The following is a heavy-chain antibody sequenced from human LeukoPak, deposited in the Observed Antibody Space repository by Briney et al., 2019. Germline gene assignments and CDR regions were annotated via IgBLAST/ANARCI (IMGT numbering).Heavy chain of an antibody. V-gene: IGHV1-2*06. D-gene: IGHD6-19*01. CDR3: ARAPFLSSAWLVKRGGDYFDY. J-gene: IGHJ4*02. CDR1: GYTFTGYY. CDR2: INPNSGGT. Sequence: ASVKVSCKASGYTFTGYYMQWVRQAPGQGLEWMGRINPNSGGTNYAQKFQGRVTMTRDTSISTAYMELSRLRSDDTAVYYCARAPFLSSAWLVKRGGDYFDYWGQGTLVTVSS.